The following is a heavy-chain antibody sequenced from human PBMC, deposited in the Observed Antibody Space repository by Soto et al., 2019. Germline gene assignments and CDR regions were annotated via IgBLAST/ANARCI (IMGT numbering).Heavy chain of an antibody. V-gene: IGHV1-69*05. D-gene: IGHD5-18*01. CDR1: GGTFSSYA. CDR3: AREGGRGYSYGLSPGEGYFDY. J-gene: IGHJ4*02. Sequence: QVQLVQSGAEVKKPGSSVKVSCKASGGTFSSYAISWVRQAPGQGLEWMGGIIPIFGTANYAQKFQGRVTITTDESTSTAYMELSSLRSEDTAVYYCAREGGRGYSYGLSPGEGYFDYWGQGTLVTVSS. CDR2: IIPIFGTA.